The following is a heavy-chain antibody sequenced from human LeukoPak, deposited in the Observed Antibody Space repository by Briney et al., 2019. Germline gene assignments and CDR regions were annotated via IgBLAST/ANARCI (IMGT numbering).Heavy chain of an antibody. D-gene: IGHD6-19*01. J-gene: IGHJ4*02. Sequence: PGGSLRLSCAASGFTFSSYAMSWVRRARGQGLEGVSAISDSGGSTYYADSVKGRFTISRDNSKNTLYRQMNSLRAEDTAVYYCAKQDIRSSAWYDWGQGTLVTVSS. CDR2: ISDSGGST. CDR1: GFTFSSYA. V-gene: IGHV3-23*01. CDR3: AKQDIRSSAWYD.